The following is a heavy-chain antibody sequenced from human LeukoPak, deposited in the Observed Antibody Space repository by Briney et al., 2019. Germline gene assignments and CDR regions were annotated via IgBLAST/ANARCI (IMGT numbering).Heavy chain of an antibody. D-gene: IGHD3-22*01. CDR2: ILACGSST. J-gene: IGHJ4*02. CDR3: ASGSGYYYAGFDY. V-gene: IGHV3-23*01. Sequence: PGESLRLSCAASGFNFGGFAMAWVRQTPGKGLEWVSGILACGSSTYYADSVKGRFTISKDNAKNSLYPQMNSLRAEDTAVYYCASGSGYYYAGFDYWGQGTLVTVSS. CDR1: GFNFGGFA.